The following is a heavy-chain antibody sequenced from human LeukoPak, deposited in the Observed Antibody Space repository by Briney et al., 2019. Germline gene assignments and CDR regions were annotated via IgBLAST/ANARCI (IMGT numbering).Heavy chain of an antibody. CDR3: ARVRGLGVITPYLDY. CDR1: GGSISSYY. V-gene: IGHV4-59*08. CDR2: IYYSGST. J-gene: IGHJ4*02. D-gene: IGHD3-16*02. Sequence: SETLSLTCTVSGGSISSYYWSWIRQPPGKGLEWIGYIYYSGSTNYNPSLKSRVTISVDTSKNQFVLKLSSVTAADTAVYYCARVRGLGVITPYLDYWGQGTLVTVSS.